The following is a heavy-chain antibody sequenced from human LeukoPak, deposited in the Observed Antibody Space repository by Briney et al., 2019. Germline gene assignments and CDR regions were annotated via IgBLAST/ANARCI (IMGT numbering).Heavy chain of an antibody. J-gene: IGHJ4*02. CDR1: GGSISSSSYY. D-gene: IGHD6-19*01. CDR3: ARGVATTYAYSSGWLFDY. V-gene: IGHV4-39*06. Sequence: PSETLSLTCTVSGGSISSSSYYWGWIRQPPGKGLEWIGSIYYSGDTYYNPSLKSRRVTISVDTSKNQFTLKLSSVTAADTAVYYCARGVATTYAYSSGWLFDYWGQGTLVTVSS. CDR2: IYYSGDT.